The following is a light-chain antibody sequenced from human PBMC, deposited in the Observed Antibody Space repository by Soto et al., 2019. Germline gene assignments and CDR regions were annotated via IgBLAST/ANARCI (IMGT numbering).Light chain of an antibody. J-gene: IGLJ2*01. CDR2: SNN. V-gene: IGLV1-44*01. CDR3: AAWDDSLNGVV. CDR1: SSNIGSNT. Sequence: QSVLTQPPPPSGTPGQRSTILCSGGSSNIGSNTVNWYQQLPGTAPKLLIYSNNQRPSGVPDRFSGSKSGTSASLAISGLQSEDEADYYCAAWDDSLNGVVFGGGTKLTVL.